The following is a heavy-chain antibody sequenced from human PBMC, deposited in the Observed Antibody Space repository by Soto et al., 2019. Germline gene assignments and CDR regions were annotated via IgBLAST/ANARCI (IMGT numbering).Heavy chain of an antibody. CDR2: ISCYNGNT. CDR3: ARDRGPAILIASYLSYFDY. CDR1: GYSFTSYG. J-gene: IGHJ4*02. V-gene: IGHV1-18*01. Sequence: QVQLVQSGAEVKKPGASVKVSCKASGYSFTSYGISWVRQAPGQGLEWMGWISCYNGNTYYSEKLHGRVTLSTDTSTNTAYMELRSLRSDDTAVYYCARDRGPAILIASYLSYFDYWGRGTLVTVSS. D-gene: IGHD3-9*01.